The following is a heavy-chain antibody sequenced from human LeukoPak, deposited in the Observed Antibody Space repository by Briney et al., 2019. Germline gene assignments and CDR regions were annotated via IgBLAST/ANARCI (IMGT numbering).Heavy chain of an antibody. CDR3: ARDHCSSTSCYTWNWFDP. D-gene: IGHD2-2*02. J-gene: IGHJ5*02. Sequence: ASVKVSCKASGGTFSSYAISWVRQAPGQGLEWVGGIIPIFGTANYAQKFQGRVTITADESTSTAYMELSSLRSEDTAVYYCARDHCSSTSCYTWNWFDPWGQGTLVTVSS. CDR1: GGTFSSYA. CDR2: IIPIFGTA. V-gene: IGHV1-69*01.